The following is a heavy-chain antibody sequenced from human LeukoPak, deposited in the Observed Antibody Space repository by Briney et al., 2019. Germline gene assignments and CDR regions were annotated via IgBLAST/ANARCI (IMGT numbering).Heavy chain of an antibody. CDR2: IFYSGST. Sequence: NPSETLSLTCTVSGGSISSYYWSWIRQPPGKGLEWIGYIFYSGSTNYNPSLKSRVTMSVDTSKNQFSLKLSSVTAADTAVYYCARESAVAGPSGMDVWGQGTTVTVSS. J-gene: IGHJ6*02. D-gene: IGHD6-19*01. CDR3: ARESAVAGPSGMDV. CDR1: GGSISSYY. V-gene: IGHV4-59*01.